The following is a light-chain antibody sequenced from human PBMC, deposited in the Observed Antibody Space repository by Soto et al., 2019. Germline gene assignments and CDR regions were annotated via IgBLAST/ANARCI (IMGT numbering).Light chain of an antibody. CDR2: GAS. CDR1: QSIANS. Sequence: EIVLTQSPGTLSLPPGERASLSCRSSQSIANSLAWYQQKPGQAPRLLIFGASNRATGIPARFSGSGSGTDVTLTSSGLEPEDFAVYYCQQRSNGRLITFGQGTRLEIK. V-gene: IGKV3-11*01. CDR3: QQRSNGRLIT. J-gene: IGKJ5*01.